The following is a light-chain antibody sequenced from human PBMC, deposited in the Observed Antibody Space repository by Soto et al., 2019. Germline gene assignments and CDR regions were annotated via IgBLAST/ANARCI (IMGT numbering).Light chain of an antibody. J-gene: IGLJ1*01. CDR3: CSFAGSSYV. CDR2: DVS. CDR1: SNDVGGYKY. Sequence: QSALTQPRSVSGSPGQSVTISCTGTSNDVGGYKYVSWYQQHPGKAPKLMIYDVSKRPSGVPDRFSGSKSGNTASLTISGLQAEDEADYYCCSFAGSSYVFGTGTKLTVL. V-gene: IGLV2-11*01.